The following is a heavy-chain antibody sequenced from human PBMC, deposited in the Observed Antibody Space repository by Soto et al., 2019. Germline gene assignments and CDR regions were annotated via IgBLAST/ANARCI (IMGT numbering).Heavy chain of an antibody. J-gene: IGHJ4*02. CDR2: IYHGGAT. V-gene: IGHV4-59*01. CDR1: GGSFSGYY. D-gene: IGHD3-22*01. Sequence: SETLSLTCAVYGGSFSGYYWSWIRQPPGKGLEWIGYIYHGGATTYNASLKSRVTISVDTSKNQFFLKVNSVTAADTAVYFCARDSSGRHDYWGQGTPVTVSS. CDR3: ARDSSGRHDY.